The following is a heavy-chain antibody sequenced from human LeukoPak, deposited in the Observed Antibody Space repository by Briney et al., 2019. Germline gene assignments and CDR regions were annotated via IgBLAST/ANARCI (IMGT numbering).Heavy chain of an antibody. CDR3: ARAPNEDIVVVPAEEWFDP. Sequence: PGASVKVSCKASGGTFSSYAISWVRQAPGQGLEWMGGIIPIFGTANYAQKFQGRVTITADESTSTAYMELSSLRSEDTAVYYCARAPNEDIVVVPAEEWFDPWGQGTLVTVSS. CDR1: GGTFSSYA. J-gene: IGHJ5*02. D-gene: IGHD2-2*01. V-gene: IGHV1-69*13. CDR2: IIPIFGTA.